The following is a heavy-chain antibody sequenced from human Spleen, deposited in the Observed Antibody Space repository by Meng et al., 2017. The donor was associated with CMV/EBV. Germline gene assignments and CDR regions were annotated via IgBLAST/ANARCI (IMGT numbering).Heavy chain of an antibody. V-gene: IGHV3-7*01. CDR1: GFTFSSYW. CDR2: IKQDGGEK. D-gene: IGHD3-3*01. CDR3: ARDVLLSVRYDFWDY. Sequence: GGSLRLSCAASGFTFSSYWMSWVRQAPGKGLEWVANIKQDGGEKYYVDSVKGRFTISRDNAKNSLYLQMNSLRTDDTAVYYCARDVLLSVRYDFWDYWGQGTLVTVSS. J-gene: IGHJ4*02.